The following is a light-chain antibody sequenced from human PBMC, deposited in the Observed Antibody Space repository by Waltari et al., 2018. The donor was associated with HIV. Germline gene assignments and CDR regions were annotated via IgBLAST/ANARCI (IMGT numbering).Light chain of an antibody. Sequence: SYELTQPPSVSVSPGQTAEITCFGDELPSQSGHWYQQQAGQAPVLLIYKDRKRTSGIPGRFSGSTSGTSVTFTISGGQAKDEADYFCQSTDSSGTHVVFSGGTKLTVL. V-gene: IGLV3-25*03. J-gene: IGLJ2*01. CDR2: KDR. CDR3: QSTDSSGTHVV. CDR1: ELPSQS.